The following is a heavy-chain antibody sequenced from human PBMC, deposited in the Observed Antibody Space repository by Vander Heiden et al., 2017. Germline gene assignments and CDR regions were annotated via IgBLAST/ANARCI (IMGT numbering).Heavy chain of an antibody. CDR2: IIPILGIA. J-gene: IGHJ6*02. CDR3: ARAIAVAGSFYYGMDV. V-gene: IGHV1-69*10. Sequence: QVQLVQSGAEVKKPGSSVKVSCKASGGTVSSDAISWVRQAPGQGLEWMGGIIPILGIANYAQKFQGRVTITADKSTSTAYMELSSLRSEDTAVYYCARAIAVAGSFYYGMDVWGQGTTVTVSS. CDR1: GGTVSSDA. D-gene: IGHD6-19*01.